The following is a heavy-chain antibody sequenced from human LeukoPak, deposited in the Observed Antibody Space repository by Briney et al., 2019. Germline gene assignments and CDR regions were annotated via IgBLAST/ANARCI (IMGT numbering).Heavy chain of an antibody. CDR1: GFTLSSYW. Sequence: GGSLRLSCAASGFTLSSYWMGWVRQAPGKGLEWVVNIKEDGSEKYYVDSVKGRFTISRDNAKNSLYLHMNSLTAEDTAMYYCARDWLAGVPFDAFDLWGQGTMVTVSS. J-gene: IGHJ3*01. D-gene: IGHD3-10*01. V-gene: IGHV3-7*01. CDR2: IKEDGSEK. CDR3: ARDWLAGVPFDAFDL.